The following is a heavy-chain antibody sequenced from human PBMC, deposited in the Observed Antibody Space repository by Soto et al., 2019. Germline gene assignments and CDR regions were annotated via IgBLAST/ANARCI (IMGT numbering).Heavy chain of an antibody. CDR1: GGTIRSPDW. Sequence: SETLSLTCGVSGGTIRSPDWWTWVRQPPGKGLEWIGEIFQSGSTNYTPSLESRVTISVDKSKNQFSLTLTSVTAADTAVYFCARGRGRYSSGWSWFDPWGQGLLVTVSS. J-gene: IGHJ5*02. CDR3: ARGRGRYSSGWSWFDP. V-gene: IGHV4-4*02. D-gene: IGHD6-19*01. CDR2: IFQSGST.